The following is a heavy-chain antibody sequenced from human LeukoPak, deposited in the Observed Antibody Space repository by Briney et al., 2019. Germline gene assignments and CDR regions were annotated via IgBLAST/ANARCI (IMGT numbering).Heavy chain of an antibody. CDR1: GFTFSSYS. Sequence: PGGSLRLSCAASGFTFSSYSMNWVRQAPGKGLEWVSSISSSSSYIYYADSVKGRFTISRDNAKNSLYLQMNSLRAEDTAVYYCAREYSVRQQLLLWGQGTLVTVSS. V-gene: IGHV3-21*01. D-gene: IGHD6-13*01. J-gene: IGHJ4*02. CDR2: ISSSSSYI. CDR3: AREYSVRQQLLL.